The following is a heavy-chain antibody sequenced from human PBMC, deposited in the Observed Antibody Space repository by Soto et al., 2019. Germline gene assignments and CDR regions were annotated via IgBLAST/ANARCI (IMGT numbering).Heavy chain of an antibody. Sequence: PSETLSLTCAVSGGSISSYYWSWIRQPPGKGLEWIGYIYYSGSTNYNPSLKSRVTISVDTSKNQFSLKLNSVTAADTAVYYCARVPDYYDSSGYYSFDPWGQGTLVTVSS. CDR1: GGSISSYY. V-gene: IGHV4-59*01. J-gene: IGHJ5*02. CDR3: ARVPDYYDSSGYYSFDP. D-gene: IGHD3-22*01. CDR2: IYYSGST.